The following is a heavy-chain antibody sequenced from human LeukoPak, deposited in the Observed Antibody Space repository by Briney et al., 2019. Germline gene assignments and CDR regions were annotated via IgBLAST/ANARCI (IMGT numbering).Heavy chain of an antibody. Sequence: SETLSLTCTVSGGSISSYYWSWIRQPPGKGLEWIGYIYYSGSTNYNPSLKSRVTISVDTSKNQFSLHLSSVTAADTAVYYCARGGDSFGSGSYYKAYFDYWGQGTLVTVSS. CDR1: GGSISSYY. D-gene: IGHD3-10*01. CDR2: IYYSGST. CDR3: ARGGDSFGSGSYYKAYFDY. V-gene: IGHV4-59*01. J-gene: IGHJ4*02.